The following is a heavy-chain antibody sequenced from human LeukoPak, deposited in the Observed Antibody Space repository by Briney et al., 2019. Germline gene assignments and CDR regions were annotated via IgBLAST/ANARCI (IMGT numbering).Heavy chain of an antibody. CDR2: VYLSGTT. CDR1: GDSINSLDL. Sequence: SGTLSLTCTVSGDSINSLDLWSWVRQPPGKGLEWIGEVYLSGTTHSNPSVKSRVTISIDKSKNQFFLNLSSVTAADTAVYYCAGLVGRYSSGLYYYYFDYWGQGTLVTVSS. V-gene: IGHV4-4*02. D-gene: IGHD3-22*01. CDR3: AGLVGRYSSGLYYYYFDY. J-gene: IGHJ4*02.